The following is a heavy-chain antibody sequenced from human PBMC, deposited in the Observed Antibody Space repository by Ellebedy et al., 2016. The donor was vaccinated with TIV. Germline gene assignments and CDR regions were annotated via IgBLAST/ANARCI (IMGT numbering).Heavy chain of an antibody. CDR3: ARLPSMVAAIYFDY. J-gene: IGHJ4*02. CDR2: IYPRDSDT. D-gene: IGHD2-21*02. Sequence: GESLKISCETSGFTFTDYWIAWLRQMPGKGPEWMGSIYPRDSDTRYSPSFQGLVTISADKSINTAYLQWSSLQASDTAMYYCARLPSMVAAIYFDYWGQGTLVTVSS. V-gene: IGHV5-51*01. CDR1: GFTFTDYW.